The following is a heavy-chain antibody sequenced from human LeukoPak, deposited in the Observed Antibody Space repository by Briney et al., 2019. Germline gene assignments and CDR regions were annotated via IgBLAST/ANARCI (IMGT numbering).Heavy chain of an antibody. V-gene: IGHV3-23*01. CDR3: AMTTDPVATLCYYYGMDV. CDR1: GFTFTTYA. J-gene: IGHJ6*02. CDR2: FMGRGGST. D-gene: IGHD4-17*01. Sequence: GGSLSLSCAASGFTFTTYAMSWVRQPPGRGREGVSAFMGRGGSTYYADSVKGRFTISRDNSKNTLYLQMNSLRAEDTAVYYCAMTTDPVATLCYYYGMDVWGQGTTVTVSS.